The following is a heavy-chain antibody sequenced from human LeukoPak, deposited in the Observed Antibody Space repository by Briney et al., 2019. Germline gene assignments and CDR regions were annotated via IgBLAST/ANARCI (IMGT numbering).Heavy chain of an antibody. V-gene: IGHV4-31*03. CDR2: IYYSGST. J-gene: IGHJ4*02. Sequence: SQTLSLTCTVSGGSISSGGYYWSWLRQYPGTGLEWIGYIYYSGSTYYNPSLKSRVTISVETSKNQFSLKLRSVTAADTAVYYCARNSSGYYIDYWGQGTLVTVSS. D-gene: IGHD3-22*01. CDR1: GGSISSGGYY. CDR3: ARNSSGYYIDY.